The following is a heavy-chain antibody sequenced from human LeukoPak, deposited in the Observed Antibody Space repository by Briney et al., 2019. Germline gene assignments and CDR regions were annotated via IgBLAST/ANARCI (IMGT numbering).Heavy chain of an antibody. V-gene: IGHV3-48*03. J-gene: IGHJ3*02. CDR3: ARDCGGGSCYGPYDTFDI. D-gene: IGHD2-15*01. CDR2: ISSSGSTI. CDR1: GFTFSSYE. Sequence: GGSLRLSCAASGFTFSSYEMNWVRRAPGKGLEWVSYISSSGSTIYYADSVKGRFTISRDNAKNSLYLQMNSLRAEDTAVYYCARDCGGGSCYGPYDTFDIWGQGTMVTVSS.